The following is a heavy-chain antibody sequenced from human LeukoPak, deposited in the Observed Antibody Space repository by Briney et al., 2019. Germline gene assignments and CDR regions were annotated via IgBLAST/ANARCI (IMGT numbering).Heavy chain of an antibody. V-gene: IGHV4-34*01. J-gene: IGHJ5*02. CDR2: ISPGGGP. CDR3: ARNRRPAGASSRRDWFDP. CDR1: GGSFSSYF. Sequence: SETLSLTCAVHGGSFSSYFWSWIRQPPGKGLEWIGEISPGGGPNYNPSLKSRLTISADTSKNQVSLNLTSVTAADTAVYYCARNRRPAGASSRRDWFDPWGQGTMVIVSS. D-gene: IGHD1-14*01.